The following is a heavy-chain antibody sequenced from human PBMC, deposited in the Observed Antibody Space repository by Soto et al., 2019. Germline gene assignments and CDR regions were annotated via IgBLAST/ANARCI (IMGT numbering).Heavy chain of an antibody. J-gene: IGHJ4*02. Sequence: SETLSLTCGVSGDSIIPTNWWTWVRQPPGKGLEWIGEIYHSGSTNYNPSLKSRVTISVDKSKNQFSLKLSSVTAADTAVYYCARVDFHIDSSGDHYPYFDSWGQGTLVTVSS. CDR1: GDSIIPTNW. CDR3: ARVDFHIDSSGDHYPYFDS. D-gene: IGHD3-22*01. CDR2: IYHSGST. V-gene: IGHV4-4*02.